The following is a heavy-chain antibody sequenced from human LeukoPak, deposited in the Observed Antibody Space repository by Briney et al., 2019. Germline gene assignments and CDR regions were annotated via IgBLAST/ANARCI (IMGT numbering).Heavy chain of an antibody. Sequence: SETLSLTCTVSGYSISSGYYWGWIRQPPGKGLEWIGSIYHSGSTYYNPSLKSRVTISVDTSKNQFSLKLSSVTAADTAVYYCARAPSGFAYSFDYWGQGTLVTVSS. D-gene: IGHD5-12*01. J-gene: IGHJ4*02. CDR2: IYHSGST. CDR3: ARAPSGFAYSFDY. CDR1: GYSISSGYY. V-gene: IGHV4-38-2*02.